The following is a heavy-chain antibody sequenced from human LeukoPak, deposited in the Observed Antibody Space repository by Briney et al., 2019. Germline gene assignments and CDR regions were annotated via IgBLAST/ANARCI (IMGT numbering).Heavy chain of an antibody. CDR1: GFTFSSYG. V-gene: IGHV3-33*01. D-gene: IGHD5-18*01. Sequence: GRSLRLSCAASGFTFSSYGMHWVRQAPGKGLEWVAVIWYDGSNKYYAGSVKGRFTISRDNSKNTLYLQMNSLRAEDTAVYYCAREGGRRGYSYGLFDYWGQGTLVTVSS. J-gene: IGHJ4*02. CDR2: IWYDGSNK. CDR3: AREGGRRGYSYGLFDY.